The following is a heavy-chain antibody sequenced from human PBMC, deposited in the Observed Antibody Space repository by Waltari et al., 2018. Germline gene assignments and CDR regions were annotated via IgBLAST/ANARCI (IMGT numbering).Heavy chain of an antibody. CDR1: GYTFTGYY. CDR2: INPNSGGT. Sequence: QVQLVQSGAEVKKPGASVKVSCKASGYTFTGYYMHWVRQAPGQGLEWMGWINPNSGGTKYAQKFQGRVNMTGATSISTAYMELSRLRSDDTAVYYCARIGAHNWFDPWGQGTLVTVSS. CDR3: ARIGAHNWFDP. D-gene: IGHD3-16*01. J-gene: IGHJ5*02. V-gene: IGHV1-2*02.